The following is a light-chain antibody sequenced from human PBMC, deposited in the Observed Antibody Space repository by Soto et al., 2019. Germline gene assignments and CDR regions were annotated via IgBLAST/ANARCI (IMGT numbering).Light chain of an antibody. CDR2: AAS. Sequence: DIQLTQSPSSLSASVGDRVTITCRASQSIAFYVNWFQQKPGRAPRLLIYAASSLQSGVPSRFSGSGSGTDFTLTINSLQPEDSATYFCQQSSNSPMYTFGQGTKV. CDR3: QQSSNSPMYT. V-gene: IGKV1-39*01. CDR1: QSIAFY. J-gene: IGKJ2*01.